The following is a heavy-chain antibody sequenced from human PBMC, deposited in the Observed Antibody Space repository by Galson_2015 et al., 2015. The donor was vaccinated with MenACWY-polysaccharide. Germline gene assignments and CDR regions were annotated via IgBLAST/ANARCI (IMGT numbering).Heavy chain of an antibody. D-gene: IGHD3-22*01. J-gene: IGHJ4*02. Sequence: CAVSGGSFTNYYWAWIRQTAEKGLEWLGEVNHSGKTNYNPSLRRRLTISVDTSQNQFFLQLTSVTAADTATYYCARAWSSGYYFQYWGQGTLVAVSS. CDR1: GGSFTNYY. V-gene: IGHV4-34*01. CDR3: ARAWSSGYYFQY. CDR2: VNHSGKT.